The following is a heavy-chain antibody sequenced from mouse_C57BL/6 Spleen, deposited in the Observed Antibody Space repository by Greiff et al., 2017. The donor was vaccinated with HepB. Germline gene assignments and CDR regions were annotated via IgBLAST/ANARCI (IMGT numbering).Heavy chain of an antibody. D-gene: IGHD3-2*02. CDR2: IDPSDSYT. J-gene: IGHJ3*01. V-gene: IGHV1-50*01. Sequence: QVQLQQPGAELVKPGASVKLSCKASGYTFTSYWMQWVKQRPGQGLAWIGEIDPSDSYTNYTQKFKGKATLTVDTSSSTAYMQLSSLISEDSAVYYCALDSSGYRFAYWGQGTLVTVSA. CDR1: GYTFTSYW. CDR3: ALDSSGYRFAY.